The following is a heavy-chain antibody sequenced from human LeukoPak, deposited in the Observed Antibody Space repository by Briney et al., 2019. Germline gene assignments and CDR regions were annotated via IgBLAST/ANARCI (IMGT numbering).Heavy chain of an antibody. CDR1: GYTFISYG. CDR3: ARGPDLDY. Sequence: ASGKVSCKASGYTFISYGINWVRLAPGQGLEWMGWISAYNGNTNYAQKLQGRVTMTTDPSTSTAYMELRSLRSDDTAVYYCARGPDLDYWGQGTLVTVSS. CDR2: ISAYNGNT. J-gene: IGHJ4*02. V-gene: IGHV1-18*01.